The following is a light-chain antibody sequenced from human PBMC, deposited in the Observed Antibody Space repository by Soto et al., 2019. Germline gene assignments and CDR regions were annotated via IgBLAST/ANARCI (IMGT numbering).Light chain of an antibody. CDR2: DVS. J-gene: IGLJ2*01. Sequence: QSALTQPASVSGSPGQSITISCTGTSSDVGAYNYVSWYQQHHPGKVPKLMIYDVSNRPSGVPNRFSGSKSGNTASLTNSWAQAEDEADYYCSSYTTSSTLVFGGGTQLTVL. V-gene: IGLV2-14*01. CDR3: SSYTTSSTLV. CDR1: SSDVGAYNY.